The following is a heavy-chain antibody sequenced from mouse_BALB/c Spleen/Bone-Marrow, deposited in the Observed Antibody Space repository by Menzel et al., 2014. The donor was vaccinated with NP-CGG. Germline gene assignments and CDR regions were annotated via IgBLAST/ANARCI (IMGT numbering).Heavy chain of an antibody. CDR3: ARGDYRYDGWYFDV. CDR2: IRNKANGYTT. CDR1: GFTFTDYY. D-gene: IGHD2-14*01. J-gene: IGHJ1*01. Sequence: EVKLVESGGGLVQPGGSLRLSCATSGFTFTDYYMSWVRQPPGKALEWLGFIRNKANGYTTEYSASVKGRFTISRDNSQSILYLQMNTLRAEDSATYYCARGDYRYDGWYFDVWGAGTTVTVSS. V-gene: IGHV7-3*02.